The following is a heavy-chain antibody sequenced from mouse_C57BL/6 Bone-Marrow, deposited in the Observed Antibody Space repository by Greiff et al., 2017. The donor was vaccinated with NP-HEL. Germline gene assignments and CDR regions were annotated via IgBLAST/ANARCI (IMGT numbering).Heavy chain of an antibody. D-gene: IGHD3-2*02. CDR2: IYPRDGST. CDR1: GYTFTDHT. Sequence: QVQLQQSDAELVKPGASVKISCKVSGYTFTDHTIHWMKQRPEQGLEWIGYIYPRDGSTKYNEKFKGKATLTADKSSSTAYMQLNSLTSEDSAVYFCARSINRGGSGAPTQTAQANAMDYWGQGTSVTVSS. CDR3: ARSINRGGSGAPTQTAQANAMDY. V-gene: IGHV1-78*01. J-gene: IGHJ4*01.